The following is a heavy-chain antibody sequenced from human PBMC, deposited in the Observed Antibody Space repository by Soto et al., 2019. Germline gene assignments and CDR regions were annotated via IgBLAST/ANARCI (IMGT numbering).Heavy chain of an antibody. Sequence: GASVKVSCKASGYTFTSYGISWVRQAPGQGLEWMGWISAYNGNTNYAQKLQGRVTISVDTSKNQFSLKLSSVTAADTAVYYCARGRLAVDSYADWYYYYGMDVWGQGTTVTVSS. J-gene: IGHJ6*02. CDR3: ARGRLAVDSYADWYYYYGMDV. CDR1: GYTFTSYG. V-gene: IGHV1-18*01. D-gene: IGHD5-18*01. CDR2: ISAYNGNT.